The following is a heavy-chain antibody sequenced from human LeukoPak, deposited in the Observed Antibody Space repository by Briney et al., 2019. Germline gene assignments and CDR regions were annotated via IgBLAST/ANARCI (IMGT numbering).Heavy chain of an antibody. CDR3: VGGSYPLEY. D-gene: IGHD1-26*01. J-gene: IGHJ4*02. CDR1: GVSISSYY. V-gene: IGHV4-59*12. CDR2: IYYSGST. Sequence: SETLSLTCTVSGVSISSYYWSWIRQPPGKGLELIGYIYYSGSTNYNPSLESRVTISVDTSKNQLSLKLNSVTAADMAVYYCVGGSYPLEYWGQGALVTVSS.